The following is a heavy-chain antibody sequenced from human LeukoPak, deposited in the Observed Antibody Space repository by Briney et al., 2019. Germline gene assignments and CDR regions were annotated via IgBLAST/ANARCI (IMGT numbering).Heavy chain of an antibody. CDR1: GGSISSYY. CDR2: IYTSEST. J-gene: IGHJ3*02. V-gene: IGHV4-4*07. CDR3: ARNPATGYSSSRGAFDI. D-gene: IGHD6-13*01. Sequence: PSETLSLTCTVSGGSISSYYWSWIRQPAGKGLEWIGRIYTSESTNYNPSLKSRVTMSVDTSKNQFSLKLSSVTAADTAVYYCARNPATGYSSSRGAFDIWGQGTMVTVSS.